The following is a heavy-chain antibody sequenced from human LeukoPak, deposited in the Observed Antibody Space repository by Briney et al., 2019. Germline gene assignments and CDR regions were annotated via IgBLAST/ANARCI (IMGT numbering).Heavy chain of an antibody. V-gene: IGHV4-34*01. J-gene: IGHJ4*02. CDR1: GGSFSGYY. CDR3: ARGPSTYYYDSSGYYDY. CDR2: INHSGST. D-gene: IGHD3-22*01. Sequence: SETLSLTCAVYGGSFSGYYWSWIRQPPGKGLEWIGEINHSGSTDYNPSLKSRVTISVDTSKNQFSLKLSSVTAADTAVYYCARGPSTYYYDSSGYYDYWGQRTLVTVSS.